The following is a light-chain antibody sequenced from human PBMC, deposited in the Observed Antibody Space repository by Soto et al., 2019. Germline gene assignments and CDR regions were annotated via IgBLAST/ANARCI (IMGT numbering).Light chain of an antibody. CDR2: DVS. Sequence: QSALTQPASVSGSPGQSITISCTRSSSDVDGYKFVSCYQLHPGKVPKLMIYDVSHRPSGVSDRFSGSNSGNTASLTISGLHAEDEADYYCSSYTSSTTLVFGTGTKVTVL. J-gene: IGLJ1*01. CDR3: SSYTSSTTLV. CDR1: SSDVDGYKF. V-gene: IGLV2-14*01.